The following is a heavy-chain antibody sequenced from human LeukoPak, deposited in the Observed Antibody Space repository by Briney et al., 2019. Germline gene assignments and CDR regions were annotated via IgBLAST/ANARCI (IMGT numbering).Heavy chain of an antibody. J-gene: IGHJ4*02. D-gene: IGHD3-22*01. Sequence: APVKVSCKASGYTFTSYYMHWVRQAPGQGLEWMGIINPSDGNTTYAQKFQGRVTMTRDTSTSTVYMEMSSLRSEDTAVYYCARSYFHESSDYYFPTDYWGQGTRVTVSS. V-gene: IGHV1-46*01. CDR2: INPSDGNT. CDR1: GYTFTSYY. CDR3: ARSYFHESSDYYFPTDY.